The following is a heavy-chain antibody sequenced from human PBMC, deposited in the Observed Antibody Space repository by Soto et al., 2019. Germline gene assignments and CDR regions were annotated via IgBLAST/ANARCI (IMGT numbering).Heavy chain of an antibody. CDR2: ISGYNGNT. CDR1: GYIFINYG. Sequence: GPEVRKPGTSVKVSCKASGYIFINYGITWVRQAPGQGLEWMGWISGYNGNTNYAQKFQGRVTMTTDTSTSTAYMELRSLTSDDTAVYYCARDEVPAANWLDRWGQGTLVTVSS. CDR3: ARDEVPAANWLDR. J-gene: IGHJ5*02. V-gene: IGHV1-18*01. D-gene: IGHD2-2*01.